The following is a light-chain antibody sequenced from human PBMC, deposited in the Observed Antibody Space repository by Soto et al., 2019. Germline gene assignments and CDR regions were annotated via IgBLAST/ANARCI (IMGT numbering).Light chain of an antibody. V-gene: IGKV1-33*01. Sequence: DIQMTQAPSSLSVSLGDRVTITCQASQDISNLLNWYQQKPGKAPKLLIYDASNLETGVPSRFSGSGSGTEFTFTISSLQPEDIATYYCQQYDDLPITFGQGTDWRL. J-gene: IGKJ5*01. CDR2: DAS. CDR1: QDISNL. CDR3: QQYDDLPIT.